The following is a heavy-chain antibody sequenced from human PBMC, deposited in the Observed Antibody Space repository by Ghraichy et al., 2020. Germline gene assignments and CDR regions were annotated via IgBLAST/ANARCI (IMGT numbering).Heavy chain of an antibody. CDR1: GGSISSGGYY. CDR3: ARSAHHYLVEGIAAAGTAGGYFDL. D-gene: IGHD6-13*01. V-gene: IGHV4-31*01. Sequence: LSLTCTVSGGSISSGGYYWSWIRQHPGKGLEWIGYIYYSGSTYYNPSLKSLVTISVDTSKNQFSLKLSSVTAADTAVYYCARSAHHYLVEGIAAAGTAGGYFDLWGRGTLVTVSS. J-gene: IGHJ2*01. CDR2: IYYSGST.